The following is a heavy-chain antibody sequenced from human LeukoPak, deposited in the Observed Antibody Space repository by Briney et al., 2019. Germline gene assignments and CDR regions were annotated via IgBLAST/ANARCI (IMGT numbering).Heavy chain of an antibody. D-gene: IGHD4-17*01. J-gene: IGHJ4*02. Sequence: PGGSLRLSCAASGLTFSSYSMNWVRQAPGKGLEWVSSISSSSSYIYYADSVKGRFTISSDNAKNSLYLQMNSLRAEDTAVYYCARGGRDYGDYGGYWGQGTLGTVSS. V-gene: IGHV3-21*01. CDR3: ARGGRDYGDYGGY. CDR1: GLTFSSYS. CDR2: ISSSSSYI.